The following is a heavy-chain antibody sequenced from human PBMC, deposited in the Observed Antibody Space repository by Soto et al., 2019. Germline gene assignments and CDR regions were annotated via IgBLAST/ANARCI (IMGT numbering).Heavy chain of an antibody. V-gene: IGHV3-72*01. Sequence: EVQLVESGGGLVQPGGSLRLSCAASGFTFSDYYMDWVRQAPGKGLEWVARIRKETNSYTTEYAASVKGRFTISRDDSKNSLFLQMNSLKAEDTAVYYCTRGLDGSADNWFDPWGQGTLVSASS. D-gene: IGHD2-15*01. J-gene: IGHJ5*02. CDR1: GFTFSDYY. CDR2: IRKETNSYTT. CDR3: TRGLDGSADNWFDP.